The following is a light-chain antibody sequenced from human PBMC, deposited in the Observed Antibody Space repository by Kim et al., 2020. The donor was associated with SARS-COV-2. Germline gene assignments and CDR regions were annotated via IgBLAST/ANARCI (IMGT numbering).Light chain of an antibody. CDR3: QSYDSSLSGLV. J-gene: IGLJ3*02. CDR1: VSNIGAGNE. Sequence: SVTISCIGSVSNIGAGNEVHWDHLLPGTAPNLLIYGNSNRPSGVPDRFSGSKAGTSASLVITGLQAEDEADYYCQSYDSSLSGLVFGGGTQLTVL. CDR2: GNS. V-gene: IGLV1-40*01.